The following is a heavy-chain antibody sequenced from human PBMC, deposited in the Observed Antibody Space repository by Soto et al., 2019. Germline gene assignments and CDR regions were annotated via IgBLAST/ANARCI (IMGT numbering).Heavy chain of an antibody. Sequence: EVQLLESGGGLVQPGGSLRLSCVASEFSFSTYAMSWVRQAPGKGLEWISTVSGSGGNTYYADSVRGRFTISRDNSRNTMSLQMSNLRAEDTAVYYCAKLGMTTVNCEYWGQGTLVTVSS. CDR3: AKLGMTTVNCEY. D-gene: IGHD4-17*01. J-gene: IGHJ4*02. CDR2: VSGSGGNT. V-gene: IGHV3-23*01. CDR1: EFSFSTYA.